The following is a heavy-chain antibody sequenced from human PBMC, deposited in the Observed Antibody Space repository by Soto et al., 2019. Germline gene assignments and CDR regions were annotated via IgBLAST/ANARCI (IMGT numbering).Heavy chain of an antibody. V-gene: IGHV3-53*01. J-gene: IGHJ5*02. CDR3: ASSVRAAAVDWFDP. D-gene: IGHD6-13*01. CDR1: GFTDSSNY. CDR2: IYSGGST. Sequence: GGSLRLSCAASGFTDSSNYMSWVRQAPGKGLEWVSVIYSGGSTYYADSVKGRFTISRDNSKNTLYLQMNSLRAEDTAVYYCASSVRAAAVDWFDPWGQGTLVTVSS.